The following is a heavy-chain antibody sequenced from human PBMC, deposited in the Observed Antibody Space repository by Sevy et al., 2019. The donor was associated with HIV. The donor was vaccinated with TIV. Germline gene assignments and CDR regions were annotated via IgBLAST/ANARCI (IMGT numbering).Heavy chain of an antibody. V-gene: IGHV3-30*03. CDR3: AVRELGGYEYSIDN. D-gene: IGHD5-12*01. Sequence: GGSLRLSCAASGFTFSSYVLHWVRQAPGKGLEWVALLSNDGSKKYYVDSVKGRFTISRDNSKNILFLQMNSLRPEDTAVYYCAVRELGGYEYSIDNWGQGTLVTVSS. CDR1: GFTFSSYV. J-gene: IGHJ4*02. CDR2: LSNDGSKK.